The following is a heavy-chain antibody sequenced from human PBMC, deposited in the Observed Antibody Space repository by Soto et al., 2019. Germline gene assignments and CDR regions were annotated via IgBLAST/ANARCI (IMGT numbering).Heavy chain of an antibody. CDR3: AGWGGHDYNY. D-gene: IGHD4-4*01. V-gene: IGHV3-7*03. J-gene: IGHJ4*02. Sequence: EVQLVQSGGGLVQPGGSLRLSCVGSGCTFTDFYMNWVRQAPGKGLEWVANIRADGSETNYVESVKGRFTTSRDNAKNSLFRQMNSLRADDTAVYYCAGWGGHDYNYWGQGILVTVSS. CDR1: GCTFTDFY. CDR2: IRADGSET.